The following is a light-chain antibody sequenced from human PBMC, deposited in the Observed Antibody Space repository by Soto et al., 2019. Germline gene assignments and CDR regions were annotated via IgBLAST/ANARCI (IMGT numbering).Light chain of an antibody. Sequence: QSALTQPPSASGSPGQSVTISCTGTSRDVGGYNYVSWYQQHPGKAPKLMIYEVSKRPSGVPDRFSGSKSGNTASLTVSGLQAEDEDDYYCRSYAGSNTVVFGGGTKLTVL. V-gene: IGLV2-8*01. CDR3: RSYAGSNTVV. CDR1: SRDVGGYNY. J-gene: IGLJ2*01. CDR2: EVS.